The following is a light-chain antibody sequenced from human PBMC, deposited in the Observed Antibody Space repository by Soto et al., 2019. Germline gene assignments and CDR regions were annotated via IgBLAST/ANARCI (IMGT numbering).Light chain of an antibody. CDR3: QQTYSTPIT. Sequence: DIQMTQSPSSLSASVGDRVTITCRASQSIGTYLHWYQQKPGKAPKLLIYAASNLQSGVPSRFSGSGSGTDFTLTISSLQPEDFVTYYCQQTYSTPITFGQGTRLEIK. V-gene: IGKV1-39*01. CDR2: AAS. J-gene: IGKJ5*01. CDR1: QSIGTY.